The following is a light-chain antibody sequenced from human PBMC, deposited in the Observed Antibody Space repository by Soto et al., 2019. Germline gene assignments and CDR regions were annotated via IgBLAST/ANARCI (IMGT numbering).Light chain of an antibody. V-gene: IGKV3-15*01. CDR2: GAS. CDR3: QQYNNWPIT. CDR1: QSVSSN. Sequence: EIVMTQSPGTLSVSPGERATLSCRASQSVSSNLAWYQQKPGQAPRLVIYGASTRATGIPVRFSGSGSGTEFTLPISSLQSEDFAVYYCQQYNNWPITFGQGTRLEIK. J-gene: IGKJ5*01.